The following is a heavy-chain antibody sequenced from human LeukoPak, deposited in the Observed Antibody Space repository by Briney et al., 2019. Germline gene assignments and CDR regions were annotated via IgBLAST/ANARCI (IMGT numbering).Heavy chain of an antibody. J-gene: IGHJ6*03. D-gene: IGHD6-13*01. Sequence: PSETLSLTCGVYGGSFSGYSWSWIRQPPGKGLEWIGQINHIGSTNYNPSLKSRVTISVGTSKRQFSLKLSSVTAADTAVYYCARTTEAHSWQTRYYSYYMDVWGKGTTVTVSS. CDR3: ARTTEAHSWQTRYYSYYMDV. CDR1: GGSFSGYS. V-gene: IGHV4-34*01. CDR2: INHIGST.